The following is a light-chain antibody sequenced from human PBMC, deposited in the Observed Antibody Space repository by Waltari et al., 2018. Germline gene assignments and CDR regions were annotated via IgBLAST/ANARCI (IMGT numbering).Light chain of an antibody. CDR2: AAS. CDR3: QQLNSYPHT. Sequence: DIQLTQSPSFLSASVGDRVTITCRASQGIGSYLAWYQQKPGKAPQLLIYAASTLQSGVPSRFSGSGSGTEFTLTISSLQPEDFATYYCQQLNSYPHTFGRGTKLEIK. CDR1: QGIGSY. V-gene: IGKV1-9*01. J-gene: IGKJ2*01.